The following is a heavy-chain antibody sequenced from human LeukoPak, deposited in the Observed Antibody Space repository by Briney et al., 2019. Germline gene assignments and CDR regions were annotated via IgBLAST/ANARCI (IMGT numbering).Heavy chain of an antibody. CDR3: ARHRIVVVPAAILRFDP. V-gene: IGHV4-39*01. CDR1: GGSLSSSSYY. D-gene: IGHD2-2*02. J-gene: IGHJ5*02. CDR2: IYYSGST. Sequence: SETMSLTCTVSGGSLSSSSYYWGWIRQPPGKGLEWIGSIYYSGSTYYNPSLKSRVTISVDTSKNQFSLKLSSVTAADTAVYYCARHRIVVVPAAILRFDPWGQGTLVTVSS.